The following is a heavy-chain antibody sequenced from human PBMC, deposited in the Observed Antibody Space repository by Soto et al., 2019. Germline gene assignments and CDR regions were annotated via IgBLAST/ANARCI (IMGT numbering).Heavy chain of an antibody. CDR1: GYTFTSYG. CDR3: VRRHVSATGIDWFDP. J-gene: IGHJ5*02. CDR2: INAANGDT. D-gene: IGHD6-13*01. V-gene: IGHV1-3*01. Sequence: ASVKVSCKASGYTFTSYGIHWVRQAPGQRLEWMGWINAANGDTKYSSKFQGRVTITRDTSASTAYMELSSLRSEDTAVYYCVRRHVSATGIDWFDPWGQGTLVTVSS.